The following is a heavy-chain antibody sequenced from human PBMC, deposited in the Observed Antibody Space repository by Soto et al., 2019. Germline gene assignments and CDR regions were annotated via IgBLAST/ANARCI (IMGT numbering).Heavy chain of an antibody. CDR1: GGSFRNTA. V-gene: IGHV1-69*01. CDR3: ARDREVGGTQDS. Sequence: QVQLVQSGAEVKKPGSSVKVSCKASGGSFRNTAFSWVRQAPGQGLEWMGGIIPLFGTANYAQKFQGRVTITADESMSAVYMELSSLRAEDTAVYYCARDREVGGTQDSWGQGTLVTVSS. CDR2: IIPLFGTA. D-gene: IGHD1-26*01. J-gene: IGHJ4*02.